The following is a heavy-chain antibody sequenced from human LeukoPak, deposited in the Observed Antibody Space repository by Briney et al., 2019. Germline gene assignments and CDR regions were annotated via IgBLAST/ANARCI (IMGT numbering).Heavy chain of an antibody. Sequence: GGSLRLSCAASGFTFSSHNMNWVRQAPMKGLEWVSSIGTDGSYIYYADSVQGRFTISRDNAKNSLYLQMNSLPAEDTAVYYCARKMKTGDRVGTFDIWGQGTMVTVSS. D-gene: IGHD1-1*01. CDR2: IGTDGSYI. CDR1: GFTFSSHN. CDR3: ARKMKTGDRVGTFDI. J-gene: IGHJ3*02. V-gene: IGHV3-21*01.